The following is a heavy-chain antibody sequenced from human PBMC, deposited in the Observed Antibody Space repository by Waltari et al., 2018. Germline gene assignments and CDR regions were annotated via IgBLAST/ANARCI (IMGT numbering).Heavy chain of an antibody. CDR3: ARHQDWVVVSATWFDP. V-gene: IGHV4-39*01. J-gene: IGHJ5*02. CDR2: IYYSGNP. CDR1: GGSISSTTSY. Sequence: QLRLQESGPGLVTPSDTLSLTCTVSGGSISSTTSYWGWHRQPPGKGLDCIGSIYYSGNPYYNPSLKSRVTMSADTSKNQFSLKLSSVTAADTAVYYCARHQDWVVVSATWFDPWGQGTLVTVSS. D-gene: IGHD2-21*02.